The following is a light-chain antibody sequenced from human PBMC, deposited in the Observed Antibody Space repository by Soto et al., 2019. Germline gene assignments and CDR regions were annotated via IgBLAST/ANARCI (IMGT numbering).Light chain of an antibody. CDR3: QQYANSPLT. CDR2: GAS. V-gene: IGKV3-20*01. CDR1: QSVSSSY. J-gene: IGKJ4*01. Sequence: DIVMTQSPLSLPVTPGEPANLSCRASQSVSSSYLAWYQQKPGQAPRLLIYGASSRATGIPDRFSGTGSGTDFTLTISRLEPEDFAVFYCQQYANSPLTFGGGTKVDIK.